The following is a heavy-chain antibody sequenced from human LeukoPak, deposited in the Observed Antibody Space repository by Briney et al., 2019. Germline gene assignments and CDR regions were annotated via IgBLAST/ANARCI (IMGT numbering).Heavy chain of an antibody. D-gene: IGHD5-18*01. CDR1: GYTLTELS. Sequence: ASVKVSCKVSGYTLTELSMHWVRQAPGKGLEWMGGFDPEDGETIYAQKFQGRVTMTEDTSTDTAYMELSSLRSEDTAVYYCATVTVGTAVAKPTYYYYGMDVWGKGTTVTVSS. CDR2: FDPEDGET. CDR3: ATVTVGTAVAKPTYYYYGMDV. V-gene: IGHV1-24*01. J-gene: IGHJ6*04.